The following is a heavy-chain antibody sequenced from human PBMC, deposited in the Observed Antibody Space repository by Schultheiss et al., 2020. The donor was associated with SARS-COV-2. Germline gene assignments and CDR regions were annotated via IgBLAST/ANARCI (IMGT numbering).Heavy chain of an antibody. D-gene: IGHD1-26*01. CDR3: ARLMGLDYLDY. CDR1: GYSFTSYW. V-gene: IGHV5-51*01. Sequence: GGSLRLSCKGSGYSFTSYWIGWVRQMPGKGLEWMGIIYPGDSDVTYSPSFQGQVTIAADKSISTAYLQWSSLKASDTAMYYCARLMGLDYLDYWGQGTPVTVSS. J-gene: IGHJ4*02. CDR2: IYPGDSDV.